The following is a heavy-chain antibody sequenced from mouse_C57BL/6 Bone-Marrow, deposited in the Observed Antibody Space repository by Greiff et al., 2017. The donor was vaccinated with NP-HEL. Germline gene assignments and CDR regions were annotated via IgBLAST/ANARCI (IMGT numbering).Heavy chain of an antibody. CDR1: GFNIKDYY. D-gene: IGHD1-1*01. J-gene: IGHJ2*01. CDR2: IDPEDGET. V-gene: IGHV14-2*01. Sequence: EVKLEESGAELVKPGASVKLSCTASGFNIKDYYMHWVKQRTEQGLEWIGRIDPEDGETKYAPKFQGKATITAATSSNTAYLQLSSLTSEDTAVCYCAREGFFYYYGRRMYYFDYWGQGTTLTVSS. CDR3: AREGFFYYYGRRMYYFDY.